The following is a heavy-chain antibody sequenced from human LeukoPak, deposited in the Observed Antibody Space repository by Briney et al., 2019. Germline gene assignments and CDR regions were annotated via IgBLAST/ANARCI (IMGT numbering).Heavy chain of an antibody. Sequence: ASVTVSCKASGYTFSGFYIHWVRQAPGQGLEWMGWINPNSGVTNYAQKLQGRVTITRDTFIDTAYMQLSRLRSDDTAVYYCAKDRYGDYEAPFHYYMDAWGRGTTVTVSS. CDR1: GYTFSGFY. V-gene: IGHV1-2*02. CDR3: AKDRYGDYEAPFHYYMDA. J-gene: IGHJ6*03. CDR2: INPNSGVT. D-gene: IGHD5-12*01.